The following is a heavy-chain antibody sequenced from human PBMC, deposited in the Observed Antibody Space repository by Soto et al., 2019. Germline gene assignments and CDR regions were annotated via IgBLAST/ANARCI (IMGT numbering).Heavy chain of an antibody. D-gene: IGHD1-1*01. CDR1: GFSLTTSGEG. Sequence: QITLRESGPALVKPTQTLTLTCTFSGFSLTTSGEGVGWIRQPPGKAPEWLALIYWDDDKRYSPSLKNRLTISGDTSRSPVVLTMTNMDPVDTATYYCAHRQKTVIVATYFDYWGQGTLVTVSS. CDR2: IYWDDDK. V-gene: IGHV2-5*02. CDR3: AHRQKTVIVATYFDY. J-gene: IGHJ4*02.